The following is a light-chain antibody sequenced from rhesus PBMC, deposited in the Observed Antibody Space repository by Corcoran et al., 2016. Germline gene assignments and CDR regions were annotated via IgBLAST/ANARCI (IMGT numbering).Light chain of an antibody. V-gene: IGKV1-22*01. CDR3: QQYTNRPFT. J-gene: IGKJ3*01. CDR1: QDISSW. Sequence: IQMTQSPSSLSASIGYTVSFSCRASQDISSWLAWYQQKPGKAPILLIYKASSLQSGDPSRFTGSGSGTEFTLTISSLQSEDFGTYYCQQYTNRPFTFGPGTKLDIK. CDR2: KAS.